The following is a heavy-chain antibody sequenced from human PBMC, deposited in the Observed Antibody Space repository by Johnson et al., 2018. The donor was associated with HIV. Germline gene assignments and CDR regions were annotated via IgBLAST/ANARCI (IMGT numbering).Heavy chain of an antibody. CDR1: GFTFSSYW. CDR2: ISSSGSTK. J-gene: IGHJ3*02. Sequence: VQLMESGGGLVQPGGSMRLSCAASGFTFSSYWMSWVRQAPGKGLEWVSYISSSGSTKYYADSVRGRFTISRDNAKNSLYLQMNSLRAEDTAVYYCARSLNMDIVATITPDDAFDIWGQGTMVTVSS. D-gene: IGHD5-12*01. CDR3: ARSLNMDIVATITPDDAFDI. V-gene: IGHV3-48*04.